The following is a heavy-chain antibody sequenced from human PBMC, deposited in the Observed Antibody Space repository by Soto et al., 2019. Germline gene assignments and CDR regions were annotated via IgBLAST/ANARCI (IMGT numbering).Heavy chain of an antibody. CDR2: MNPNSGNT. CDR3: TLEAGDYGDYVGAFDI. D-gene: IGHD4-17*01. J-gene: IGHJ3*02. V-gene: IGHV1-8*01. Sequence: QVQLVQSGAEVKKPGASVKVSCKASGYTFTSYDINWVRQATGQGLEWMGWMNPNSGNTGYAQKFQGRVTMTRNTSISTAYMELSSLRSEDTAVYYCTLEAGDYGDYVGAFDIWGQGTMVTVSS. CDR1: GYTFTSYD.